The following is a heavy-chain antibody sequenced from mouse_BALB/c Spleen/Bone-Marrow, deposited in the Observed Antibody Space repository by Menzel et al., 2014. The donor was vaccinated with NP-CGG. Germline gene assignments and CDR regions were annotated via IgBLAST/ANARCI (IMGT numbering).Heavy chain of an antibody. CDR3: ASITTVVGTWDAMDY. CDR2: ISYSGST. J-gene: IGHJ4*01. CDR1: GSSITSDYA. V-gene: IGHV3-2*02. Sequence: EVQREESGPGLGKPSQSLSLTCTVTGSSITSDYAWNWIRQFPGNKLEWMGYISYSGSTSYNPSLKSRISITRDTSKNQFFLQLNSVTTEDTATYYCASITTVVGTWDAMDYWGQGTSVTVSS. D-gene: IGHD1-1*01.